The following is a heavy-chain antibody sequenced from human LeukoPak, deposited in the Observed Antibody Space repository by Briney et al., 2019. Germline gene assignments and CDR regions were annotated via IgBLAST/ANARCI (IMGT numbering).Heavy chain of an antibody. V-gene: IGHV1-2*02. CDR2: INPNSGGT. J-gene: IGHJ4*02. CDR1: GYTFTGYY. CDR3: ARGGPSSGYYYALDY. Sequence: GASVKVSCKASGYTFTGYYMHWVRQAPGQGLEWMGWINPNSGGTNYAQKFQGRVTMTRDTSISTAYMELSRLGSDDTAVYYCARGGPSSGYYYALDYWGQGTLVTVSS. D-gene: IGHD3-22*01.